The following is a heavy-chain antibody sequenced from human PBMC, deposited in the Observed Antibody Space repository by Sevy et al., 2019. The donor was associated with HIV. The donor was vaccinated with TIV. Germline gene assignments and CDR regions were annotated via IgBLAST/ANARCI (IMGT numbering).Heavy chain of an antibody. CDR1: GYTFTGYY. CDR2: INPKIGDT. D-gene: IGHD5-18*01. Sequence: ASVKVSCKASGYTFTGYYIHWVRQAPGQGLEWMGWINPKIGDTNYEQNFQGRVTMTRDTSINTAYMDLRRLKSDDTAVYDCATTTRGYSYDSFLDTLDIWGQGTMVTVSS. CDR3: ATTTRGYSYDSFLDTLDI. J-gene: IGHJ3*02. V-gene: IGHV1-2*02.